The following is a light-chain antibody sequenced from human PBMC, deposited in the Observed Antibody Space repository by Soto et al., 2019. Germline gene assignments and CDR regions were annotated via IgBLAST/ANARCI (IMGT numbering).Light chain of an antibody. Sequence: ELVLTQSPGTLSLSPGERATLSCRASQSVSSSYLAWYQQKPGQAPRLLIYDASSRAPGIPDRFSGSWSGTDFTLTISRLEPEDFAVYYCQHYGSSYTFGPGTKVDIK. J-gene: IGKJ3*01. CDR1: QSVSSSY. V-gene: IGKV3-20*01. CDR3: QHYGSSYT. CDR2: DAS.